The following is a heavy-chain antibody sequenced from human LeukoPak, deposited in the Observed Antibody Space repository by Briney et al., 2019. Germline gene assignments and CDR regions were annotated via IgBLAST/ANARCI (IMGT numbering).Heavy chain of an antibody. Sequence: GGSLRLSCAASGFTFSSYAMSWVRQAPGKGLEWVATIRYDGSKEDYADSVEGRFTISRDNSKNTLFLQMNSLRVEDTGVYYCARDPSGPPDYWGQGTLVTVSS. D-gene: IGHD2-8*02. CDR2: IRYDGSKE. J-gene: IGHJ4*02. CDR1: GFTFSSYA. V-gene: IGHV3-33*08. CDR3: ARDPSGPPDY.